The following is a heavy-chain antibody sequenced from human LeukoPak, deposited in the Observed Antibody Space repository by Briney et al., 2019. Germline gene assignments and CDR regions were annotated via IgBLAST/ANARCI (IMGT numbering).Heavy chain of an antibody. V-gene: IGHV5-51*01. D-gene: IGHD5-18*01. CDR1: GYSFTTYW. CDR2: IYPGDSDT. J-gene: IGHJ4*02. CDR3: ARQGYSYGYDY. Sequence: GESLKISCKGSGYSFTTYWIAWVRQMPGKGLEWMGIIYPGDSDTRYSPSFQGQVTISADRSISTAYLQWSSLTASDTAMYYCARQGYSYGYDYWGQGTLVTVSS.